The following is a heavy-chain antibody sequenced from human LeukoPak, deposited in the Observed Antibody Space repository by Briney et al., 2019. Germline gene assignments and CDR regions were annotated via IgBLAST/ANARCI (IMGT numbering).Heavy chain of an antibody. D-gene: IGHD3-10*01. V-gene: IGHV4-30-4*01. CDR3: ARHRSKTYGSGSYPVSYYFDY. CDR2: IYYSGST. Sequence: TSETLSLTCTVSGGSISSGDYYWSWIRQPPGKGLEWIGYIYYSGSTYYNPSLKSRVTISVDTSKNQFSLKLSSVTAADTAVYYCARHRSKTYGSGSYPVSYYFDYWGQGTLVTVSS. J-gene: IGHJ4*02. CDR1: GGSISSGDYY.